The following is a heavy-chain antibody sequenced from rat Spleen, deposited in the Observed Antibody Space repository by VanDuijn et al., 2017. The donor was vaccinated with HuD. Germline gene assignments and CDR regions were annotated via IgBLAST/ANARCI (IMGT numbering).Heavy chain of an antibody. CDR3: TRHGGLRNWFAY. V-gene: IGHV5-25*01. Sequence: EVQLVESGGGLVQPGRSMKLSCTASGFTFSYHYMAWVRQAPSKGLDWIASISSDGGVTYYRDSVKGRFTISRDDAKNTQYLQMDSLRSEDTATYYCTRHGGLRNWFAYWGQGTLVTVSP. CDR2: ISSDGGVT. J-gene: IGHJ3*01. CDR1: GFTFSYHY.